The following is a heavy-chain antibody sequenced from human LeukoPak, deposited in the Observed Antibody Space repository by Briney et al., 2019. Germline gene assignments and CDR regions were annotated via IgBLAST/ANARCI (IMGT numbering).Heavy chain of an antibody. J-gene: IGHJ3*02. CDR3: ARYCSSTSCHDAFDI. CDR1: GYSISSSNW. D-gene: IGHD2-2*01. Sequence: SETLSLTCAVSGYSISSSNWWGWIRQPPGKGLEWIGYIYYSGSIYYNPSLKSRVTMSVDTSKNQFSLKLSSVTAADTAVYYCARYCSSTSCHDAFDIWGQGTMVTVSS. V-gene: IGHV4-28*05. CDR2: IYYSGSI.